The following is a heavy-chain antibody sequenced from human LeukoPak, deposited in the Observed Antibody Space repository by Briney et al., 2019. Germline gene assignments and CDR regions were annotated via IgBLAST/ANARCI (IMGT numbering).Heavy chain of an antibody. D-gene: IGHD6-19*01. V-gene: IGHV1-46*02. CDR2: INPSGGST. J-gene: IGHJ4*02. CDR1: GYTFNRYY. Sequence: ASVKVSCKASGYTFNRYYMHWVRQAPGQGLEWMGIINPSGGSTSYPQKFQGRVTMTWDTSTSTAYMELSRLTSDDTAAYYCTRSDSSGWKDHWGQGTLVTVSS. CDR3: TRSDSSGWKDH.